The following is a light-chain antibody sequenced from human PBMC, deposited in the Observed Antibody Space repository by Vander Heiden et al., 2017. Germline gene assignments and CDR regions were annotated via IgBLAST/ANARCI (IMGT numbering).Light chain of an antibody. CDR1: QSIRSY. CDR3: QQCNSTPYT. V-gene: IGKV1-39*01. CDR2: GAS. J-gene: IGKJ2*01. Sequence: DIQMTQSPSSLSASVGDRVTITCRASQSIRSYLAWYQQKPGKAPRLLIYGASTMDTGIPSRFSGSGSGTDFTLTISSLQSEDFAIYYCQQCNSTPYTFGQGTKLEIK.